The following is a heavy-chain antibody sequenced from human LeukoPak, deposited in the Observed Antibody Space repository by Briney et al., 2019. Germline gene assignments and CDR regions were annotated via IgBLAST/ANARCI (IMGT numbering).Heavy chain of an antibody. CDR3: ARTISGYDPALLFDP. Sequence: PSETLSLTCAVYGGSFSGYYWSWLRQPPGKGLEWIGEINHSGSTNYNPSLKSRVTISVDTSKNQFSLKLSSVTAADTAVYYCARTISGYDPALLFDPCGQGTLVTVSS. CDR1: GGSFSGYY. V-gene: IGHV4-34*01. D-gene: IGHD5-12*01. J-gene: IGHJ5*02. CDR2: INHSGST.